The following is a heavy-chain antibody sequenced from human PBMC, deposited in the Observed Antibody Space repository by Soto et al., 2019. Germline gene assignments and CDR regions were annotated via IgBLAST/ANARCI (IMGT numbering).Heavy chain of an antibody. CDR3: ARERYSSSWNWLDP. D-gene: IGHD6-13*01. J-gene: IGHJ5*02. CDR1: GDSVSSNRAA. V-gene: IGHV6-1*01. Sequence: SQTLSLTCAISGDSVSSNRAAWNWIRQSPSRGLEWLGRTYYMSKWYNDYAVSVKSLITINPDTSKNQLSLQLNSVTPEDTAVYYCARERYSSSWNWLDPWGQGTLVTVSA. CDR2: TYYMSKWYN.